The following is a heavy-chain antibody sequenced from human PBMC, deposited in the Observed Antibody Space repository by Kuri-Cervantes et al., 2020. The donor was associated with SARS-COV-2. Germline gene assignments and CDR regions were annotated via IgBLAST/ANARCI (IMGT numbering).Heavy chain of an antibody. CDR2: IRSKAYGGTT. CDR3: TSNDFWSGYYFDY. Sequence: GESLKTSCAASGFTFSNAWMNWVRQASGKGLEWVGFIRSKAYGGTTEYAASVKGRFTISRDGSKSIAYLQMNSLKTEDTAVYYCTSNDFWSGYYFDYWGQGTLVTVSS. D-gene: IGHD3-3*01. CDR1: GFTFSNAW. V-gene: IGHV3-49*04. J-gene: IGHJ4*02.